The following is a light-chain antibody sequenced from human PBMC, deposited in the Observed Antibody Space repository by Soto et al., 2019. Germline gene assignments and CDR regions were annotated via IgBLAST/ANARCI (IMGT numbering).Light chain of an antibody. CDR1: HILLHSNGYNY. CDR3: MQARQTPNT. J-gene: IGKJ5*01. V-gene: IGKV2-28*01. CDR2: LGS. Sequence: DIVVTQSPLSLPVTPGEPASISCISIHILLHSNGYNYLDWYLQKPGQSPQLLIYLGSNRASGVPDRFSGSGSGTDFTLNISRVEAEDVGVYFCMQARQTPNTFGQGTRLEI.